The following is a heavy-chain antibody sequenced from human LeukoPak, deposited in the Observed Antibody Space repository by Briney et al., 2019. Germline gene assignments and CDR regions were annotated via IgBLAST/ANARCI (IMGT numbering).Heavy chain of an antibody. Sequence: ASVKVSCKASGYTFTGYYMHWVRQAPGQGLEWMGWINPNSGGTNYAQKFQGWVTMTRDTSISTAYMELSRLRSDDTAVYYCARELPGYSGYDYDPLHGMDVWGQGTTVTVSS. D-gene: IGHD5-12*01. J-gene: IGHJ6*02. CDR3: ARELPGYSGYDYDPLHGMDV. CDR2: INPNSGGT. CDR1: GYTFTGYY. V-gene: IGHV1-2*04.